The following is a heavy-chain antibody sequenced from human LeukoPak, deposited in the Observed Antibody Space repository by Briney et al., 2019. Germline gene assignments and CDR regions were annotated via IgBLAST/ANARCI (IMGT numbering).Heavy chain of an antibody. D-gene: IGHD5-18*01. CDR2: IRYDGSNK. V-gene: IGHV3-30*02. CDR1: GFTFSSYW. Sequence: GGSLRLSCAASGFTFSSYWMSWVRQAPGKGLEWVAFIRYDGSNKYYADSVKGRFTISRDNSKNTLYLQMNSLRAEDTAVYYCAKDRGYSYSFDYWGQGTLVTVSS. J-gene: IGHJ4*02. CDR3: AKDRGYSYSFDY.